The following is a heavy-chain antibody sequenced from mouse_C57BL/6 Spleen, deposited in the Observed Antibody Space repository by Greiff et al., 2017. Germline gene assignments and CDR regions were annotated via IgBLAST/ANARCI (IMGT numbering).Heavy chain of an antibody. Sequence: QFQLQQPGAELLKPGASVKMSFKASGYTFTSYWITWLTRRPGQGLEWSGDFYPGRGSTNYNAKFKSKATLTVDTSSSTAYMQLSSLTSEDAAVYYCARGGYGNGYWGQGTTLTVSS. V-gene: IGHV1-55*01. J-gene: IGHJ2*01. CDR1: GYTFTSYW. CDR2: FYPGRGST. D-gene: IGHD2-1*01. CDR3: ARGGYGNGY.